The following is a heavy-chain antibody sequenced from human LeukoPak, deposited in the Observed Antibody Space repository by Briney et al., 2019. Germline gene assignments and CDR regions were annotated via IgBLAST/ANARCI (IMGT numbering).Heavy chain of an antibody. V-gene: IGHV1-2*02. CDR1: GGTFTGYY. J-gene: IGHJ3*02. D-gene: IGHD5-12*01. CDR2: INPNSGGT. CDR3: SRGHVVDIVATIYSDAFDI. Sequence: GASLKLSCTASGGTFTGYYMHWVRQAPGPGLEWVGWINPNSGGTTYAQNFKVRVTMTRETSISTANIELNMLRPDDTDVYYCSRGHVVDIVATIYSDAFDIWGEGTMVTVSS.